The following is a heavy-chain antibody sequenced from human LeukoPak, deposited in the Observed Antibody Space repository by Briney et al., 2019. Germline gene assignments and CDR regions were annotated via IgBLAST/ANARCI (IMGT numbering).Heavy chain of an antibody. CDR2: ISGSGGST. CDR3: AGASRSSGWLADY. D-gene: IGHD6-19*01. CDR1: GFTFSSYA. Sequence: GGSLRLSCAASGFTFSSYAMSWVRQAPGKGLEWVSAISGSGGSTYYADSVKGRFTISRDNSKNTLYLQMNSLRAEDTAVYYCAGASRSSGWLADYWGQGTLVTVSS. J-gene: IGHJ4*02. V-gene: IGHV3-23*01.